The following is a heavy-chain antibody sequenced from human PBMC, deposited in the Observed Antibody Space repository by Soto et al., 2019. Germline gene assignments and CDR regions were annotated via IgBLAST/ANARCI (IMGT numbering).Heavy chain of an antibody. CDR1: GGSFSGYY. D-gene: IGHD6-13*01. V-gene: IGHV4-34*01. CDR2: ITRSGST. CDR3: VRALAAVQE. J-gene: IGHJ4*02. Sequence: LTCAVYGGSFSGYYWSWIRQPPGKGLEWIGEITRSGSTNYNPSLKSRVTISVDTSKQLFSLSLTSVTAADTAVYFCVRALAAVQEWGQGTLVTVSS.